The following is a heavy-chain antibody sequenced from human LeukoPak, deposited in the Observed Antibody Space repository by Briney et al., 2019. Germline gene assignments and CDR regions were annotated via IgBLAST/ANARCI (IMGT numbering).Heavy chain of an antibody. J-gene: IGHJ6*02. CDR3: ARFDGMSENHIAARPSYYHYGMDV. CDR1: GGSFSGYY. D-gene: IGHD6-6*01. Sequence: PSETLSLTCAVYGGSFSGYYWSWIRQPPGKGLAWIGEINHSGSTNYNPSLKSRATISVDASKNQFTLKLSSVTAADTAVYDCARFDGMSENHIAARPSYYHYGMDVWGQGTTVTVSS. CDR2: INHSGST. V-gene: IGHV4-34*01.